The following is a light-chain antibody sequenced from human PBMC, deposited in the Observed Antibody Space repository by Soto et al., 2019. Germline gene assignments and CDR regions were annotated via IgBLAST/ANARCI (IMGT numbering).Light chain of an antibody. CDR3: QRYNNWPLT. J-gene: IGKJ4*01. CDR1: QSVTSY. V-gene: IGKV3D-15*01. CDR2: GAS. Sequence: PGERATLSCRASQSVTSYYLAWYQQKPGQAPRLLIYGASRRATDIPDRCSGSRSGPEFTLTINSLQSEDFAIYYCQRYNNWPLTFGGGTKVDI.